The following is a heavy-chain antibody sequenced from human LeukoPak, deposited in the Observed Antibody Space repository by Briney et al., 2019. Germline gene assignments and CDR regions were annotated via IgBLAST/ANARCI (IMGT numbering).Heavy chain of an antibody. D-gene: IGHD3-3*01. V-gene: IGHV1-8*01. CDR1: GYTFTSYD. J-gene: IGHJ4*02. CDR3: ARGRGTIFGVVPLYYFDY. Sequence: ASVKVSCKASGYTFTSYDMNWVRQATGQGLEWMGWMDSNSGNTGYAQKFQGRVTMTRNTSISTAYMELSSLRSEDTAVYYCARGRGTIFGVVPLYYFDYWGQGTLVTVSS. CDR2: MDSNSGNT.